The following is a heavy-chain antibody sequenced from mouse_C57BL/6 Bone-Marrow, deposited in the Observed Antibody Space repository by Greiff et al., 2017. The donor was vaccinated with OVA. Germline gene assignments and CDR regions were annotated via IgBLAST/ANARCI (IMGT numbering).Heavy chain of an antibody. D-gene: IGHD2-5*01. V-gene: IGHV5-16*01. CDR2: INYDGSST. CDR1: GFTFSDYY. CDR3: ARGPSAYYSRYFDV. J-gene: IGHJ1*03. Sequence: EVKLVESEGGLVQPGSSMKLSCTASGFTFSDYYMAWVRQVPEKGLEWVANINYDGSSTYYLDSLKSRFIISRDNAKNILYLQMSSLKSEDTATYYCARGPSAYYSRYFDVWGTGTTVTVSS.